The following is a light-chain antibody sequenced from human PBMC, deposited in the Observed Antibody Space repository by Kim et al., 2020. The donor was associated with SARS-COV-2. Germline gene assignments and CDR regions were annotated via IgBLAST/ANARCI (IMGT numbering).Light chain of an antibody. J-gene: IGKJ5*01. CDR3: QQYGRSPSIT. V-gene: IGKV3-20*01. CDR1: QSVRT. Sequence: LSPGEIATLSCRASQSVRTICWYQQKPGQPPRLLIYGASNRATGIPDRFSGSGSGTDFTLTISRLEPADFAVYYCQQYGRSPSITFGQGTRLEIK. CDR2: GAS.